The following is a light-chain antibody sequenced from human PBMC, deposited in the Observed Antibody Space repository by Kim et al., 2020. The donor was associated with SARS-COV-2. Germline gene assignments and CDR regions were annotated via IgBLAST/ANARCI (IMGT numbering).Light chain of an antibody. J-gene: IGLJ2*01. CDR2: EDN. Sequence: KTVTISCTRSGGSIANHYVQWYQQRPGTSPTTVIYEDNRRPSGVPDRFSGSIDASSNSASLTISGLTTEDEAVYYCQSYDSSSPSVFGGGTQLTVL. CDR1: GGSIANHY. V-gene: IGLV6-57*01. CDR3: QSYDSSSPSV.